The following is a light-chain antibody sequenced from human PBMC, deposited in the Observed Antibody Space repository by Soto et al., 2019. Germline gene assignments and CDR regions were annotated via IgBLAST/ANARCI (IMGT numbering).Light chain of an antibody. CDR3: AVWDGSLYV. Sequence: QSALAQPASVSGSPGQSITISCTETSSDVGGYNYVSWYQQHPGKAPKLMIYEVSNRPSGVSYRFSGSKSGNTASLTISGLQAEDEADYYCAVWDGSLYVFGFGNKV. CDR1: SSDVGGYNY. CDR2: EVS. J-gene: IGLJ1*01. V-gene: IGLV2-14*01.